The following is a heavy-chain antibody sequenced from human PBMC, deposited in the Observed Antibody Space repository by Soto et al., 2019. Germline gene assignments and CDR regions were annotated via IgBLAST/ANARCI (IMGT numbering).Heavy chain of an antibody. J-gene: IGHJ4*02. CDR2: ISNSFSDGNT. CDR3: AKVFSPEGGNYFDY. V-gene: IGHV3-23*01. CDR1: GFTFSNYA. Sequence: GGSLRLSCAASGFTFSNYAMNWVRQAPGKGLEWVSAISNSFSDGNTHYADSVKGRFTISRDNDKNTVFLEMNSLRAEDTAVYYCAKVFSPEGGNYFDYWGQGTLVTVSS.